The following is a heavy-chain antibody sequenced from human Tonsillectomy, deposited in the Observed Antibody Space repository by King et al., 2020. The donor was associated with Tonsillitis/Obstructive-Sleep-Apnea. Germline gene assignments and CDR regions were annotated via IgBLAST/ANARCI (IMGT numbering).Heavy chain of an antibody. CDR3: ARGGYYGSGSPDDY. D-gene: IGHD3-10*01. Sequence: QLQLQESGPGLVKPSETLSLTCTVSGGSISSYYWSWIRQPPGKGLEWIGDIYYSGSTNYNPSLKSRVTISVDTSKNQFSLKLSSVTAADTAVYYCARGGYYGSGSPDDYWGQGTLVTVSS. V-gene: IGHV4-59*01. CDR2: IYYSGST. J-gene: IGHJ4*02. CDR1: GGSISSYY.